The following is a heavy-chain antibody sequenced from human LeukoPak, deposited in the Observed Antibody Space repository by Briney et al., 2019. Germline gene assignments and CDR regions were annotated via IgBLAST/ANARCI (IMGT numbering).Heavy chain of an antibody. CDR2: IHSSGTVK. CDR3: ALLAVASDFDY. J-gene: IGHJ4*02. CDR1: GFTFSTYA. Sequence: GGSLRLSCAASGFTFSTYAMTWVRQPPGKGLEWVSNIHSSGTVKYYSDSVKGRFSISRDNAKSSLYLQMNSLRVEDTAVYYCALLAVASDFDYWGQGALVTVSS. D-gene: IGHD6-19*01. V-gene: IGHV3-48*03.